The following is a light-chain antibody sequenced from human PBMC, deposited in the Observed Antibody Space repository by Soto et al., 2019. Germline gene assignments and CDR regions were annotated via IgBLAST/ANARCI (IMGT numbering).Light chain of an antibody. J-gene: IGKJ5*01. CDR1: QSVSSD. CDR3: QQYNNWPPT. V-gene: IGKV3-15*01. Sequence: EIVLTQSPATLSLSPGERATLSCRGSQSVSSDLAWYQQKPGQAPRLLIYGASTRAIGIPARFSGSGAGTEFTLTISSLQSEDFAVYYCQQYNNWPPTFGQGTRLEIK. CDR2: GAS.